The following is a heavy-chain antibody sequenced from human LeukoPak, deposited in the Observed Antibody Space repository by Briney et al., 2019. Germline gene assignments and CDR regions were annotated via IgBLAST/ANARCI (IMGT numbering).Heavy chain of an antibody. Sequence: SETLSLTCAVSGGSISSGGYSWSWIRQPPGKGLEWIGYIYHSGSTYYNPSLKSRVTISVDRSKNQFSLKLSSVTAADTAVYYCARGTAVPAATDAFDIWGQGTMVTVSS. CDR3: ARGTAVPAATDAFDI. J-gene: IGHJ3*02. CDR2: IYHSGST. D-gene: IGHD2-2*01. V-gene: IGHV4-30-2*01. CDR1: GGSISSGGYS.